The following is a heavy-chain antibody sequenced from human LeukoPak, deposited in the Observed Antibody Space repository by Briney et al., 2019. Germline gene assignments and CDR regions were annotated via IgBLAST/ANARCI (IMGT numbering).Heavy chain of an antibody. D-gene: IGHD2-15*01. CDR1: GGSISSGDYY. Sequence: SSETLSLTCTVSGGSISSGDYYWSWIRQPPGKGLEWIGYIYYSGSTYYNPSLKSRVTMSIDTSKNQFSLKLSSVTAADTAVYYCARDEGGYCSGGSCYVFWGQGTLVTVSS. CDR2: IYYSGST. V-gene: IGHV4-30-4*01. CDR3: ARDEGGYCSGGSCYVF. J-gene: IGHJ4*02.